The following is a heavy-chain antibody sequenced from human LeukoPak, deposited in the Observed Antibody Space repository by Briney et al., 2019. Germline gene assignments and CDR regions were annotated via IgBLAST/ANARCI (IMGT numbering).Heavy chain of an antibody. D-gene: IGHD3-10*01. CDR3: AKDGSGSYSDGMDA. Sequence: PGRSLRLSCAASGCTFSSYGMHWVRQAPGRGLEWVAVISFDGSNKFYADSVKGRFTISRDNSKNTLYLQMNSLRAGDTAVYYCAKDGSGSYSDGMDAWGQGTTVTVSS. CDR2: ISFDGSNK. V-gene: IGHV3-30*18. CDR1: GCTFSSYG. J-gene: IGHJ6*02.